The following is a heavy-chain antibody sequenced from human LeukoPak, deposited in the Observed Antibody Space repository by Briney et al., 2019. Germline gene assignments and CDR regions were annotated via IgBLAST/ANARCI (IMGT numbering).Heavy chain of an antibody. J-gene: IGHJ3*02. CDR2: IYHSGST. CDR3: AREKGIAAAGIGAFDI. V-gene: IGHV4-4*02. D-gene: IGHD6-13*01. CDR1: GGSNSSSNW. Sequence: SETLSLTCAVSGGSNSSSNWWSWVRQPPGKGLEWIGEIYHSGSTNYNPSLKSRVTISVDKSKNQFSLKLSSVTAADTAVYYCAREKGIAAAGIGAFDIWGQGTMVTVSS.